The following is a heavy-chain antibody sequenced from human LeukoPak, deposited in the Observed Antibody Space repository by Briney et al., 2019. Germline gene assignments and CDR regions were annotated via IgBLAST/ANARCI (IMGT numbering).Heavy chain of an antibody. Sequence: ASVKVSCTTSEYTFTDYYMHWVRQAPGERLERMGWINPKSGDTKYAQKFQGRVTITRDTSTRTVYMELTRLTSDDTAVFYYARYAATVLSHLTPQWGQRTLVTVSS. CDR2: INPKSGDT. J-gene: IGHJ1*01. V-gene: IGHV1-2*02. CDR3: ARYAATVLSHLTPQ. D-gene: IGHD2-8*02. CDR1: EYTFTDYY.